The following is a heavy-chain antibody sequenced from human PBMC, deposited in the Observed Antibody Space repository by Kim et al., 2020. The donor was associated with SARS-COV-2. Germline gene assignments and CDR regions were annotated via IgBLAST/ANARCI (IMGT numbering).Heavy chain of an antibody. J-gene: IGHJ4*02. CDR3: AKARQEMATTYYFDY. V-gene: IGHV3-30*02. D-gene: IGHD5-12*01. Sequence: GTVKGGFTISRDNAKNTLYLQMNSRRAEDTAVYYCAKARQEMATTYYFDYWGQGTLVTVSS.